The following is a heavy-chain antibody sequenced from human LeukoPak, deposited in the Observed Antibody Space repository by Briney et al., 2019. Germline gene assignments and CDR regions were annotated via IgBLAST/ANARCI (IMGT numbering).Heavy chain of an antibody. CDR1: GFPFSTNA. D-gene: IGHD1-14*01. CDR2: ISGSGGGT. Sequence: QPGGSLRLSCAASGFPFSTNAMTWVRQAPGKGLEWVSAISGSGGGTYYADSVKGRFTISRDNSKNTLYLQMNSLRDEDTAVYYCARDRGTTSSSGWYFDPWGRGTLVSVSS. CDR3: ARDRGTTSSSGWYFDP. J-gene: IGHJ2*01. V-gene: IGHV3-23*01.